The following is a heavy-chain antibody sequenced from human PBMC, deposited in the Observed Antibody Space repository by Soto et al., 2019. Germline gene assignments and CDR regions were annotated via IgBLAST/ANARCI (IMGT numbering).Heavy chain of an antibody. CDR3: ARAAGGVNWYYGMDV. V-gene: IGHV4-30-4*01. Sequence: PSETLSLTCTVSGGSISSGDYYWSWIRQPPGKGLEWIGYIYYSGSTYYNPSLKSRVTISVDTSKNQFSLKLNSVTASDTAIYYCARAAGGVNWYYGMDVWGQGTTVTVSS. CDR1: GGSISSGDYY. D-gene: IGHD6-25*01. J-gene: IGHJ6*02. CDR2: IYYSGST.